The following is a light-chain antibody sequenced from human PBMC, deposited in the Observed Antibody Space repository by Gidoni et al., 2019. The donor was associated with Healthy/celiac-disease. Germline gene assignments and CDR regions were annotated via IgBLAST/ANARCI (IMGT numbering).Light chain of an antibody. V-gene: IGKV3-20*01. CDR3: QRSGSSPLT. CDR1: QTVSSNY. Sequence: EIVLTQSPGTLSLSPGERATLSCRASQTVSSNYLAWYQQKPGQAPRLLIYGASSRATGIPDRFSGSGSGTDFTLTISRLEPEDFAVYYCQRSGSSPLTFXGXTKVEVK. CDR2: GAS. J-gene: IGKJ4*01.